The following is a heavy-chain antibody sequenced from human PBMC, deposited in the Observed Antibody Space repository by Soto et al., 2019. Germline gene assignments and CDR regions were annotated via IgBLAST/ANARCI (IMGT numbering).Heavy chain of an antibody. V-gene: IGHV4-30-4*01. CDR2: IYFSGTT. J-gene: IGHJ6*02. CDR1: NDSITSGDFY. CDR3: ARNRRSHYYYYVLDV. Sequence: QVQLQESGPGLVKPSQTLSLTCTVSNDSITSGDFYWGWIRQPPGKGLEWIGYIYFSGTTYYNPSLQSRLTGAVDTSKNEFSLRLSSVTAADTAVYYCARNRRSHYYYYVLDVWGHGTTVTVSS.